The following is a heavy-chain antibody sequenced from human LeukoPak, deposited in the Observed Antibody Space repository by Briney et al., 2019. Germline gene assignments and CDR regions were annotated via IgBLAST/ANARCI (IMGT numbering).Heavy chain of an antibody. J-gene: IGHJ6*03. CDR2: IYYSGST. CDR1: GGSISSYY. D-gene: IGHD3-16*01. Sequence: SETLSLTCTVSGGSISSYYWSWIRQPPGKGLEWIGYIYYSGSTNYNPSLKSRVTISVDTSKNQFSLKLSSVTAADTAVYYCARVSPVMDYYYYYMDVWGKGTTVTVSS. CDR3: ARVSPVMDYYYYYMDV. V-gene: IGHV4-59*01.